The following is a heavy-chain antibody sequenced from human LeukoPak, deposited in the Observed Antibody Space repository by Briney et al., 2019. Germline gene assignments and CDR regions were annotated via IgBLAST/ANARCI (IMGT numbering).Heavy chain of an antibody. CDR2: ISYDGSNK. J-gene: IGHJ6*02. V-gene: IGHV3-30*04. CDR3: ARCSGYAARYGMDV. CDR1: GFTFSSYA. D-gene: IGHD5-12*01. Sequence: GGSLRLSCAASGFTFSSYAMHWVRQAPGKGLEWVAVISYDGSNKYYADSVKGRFTISRDNSKNTLYLQMNSLRAEDTAVYYCARCSGYAARYGMDVWGQGTTVTVSS.